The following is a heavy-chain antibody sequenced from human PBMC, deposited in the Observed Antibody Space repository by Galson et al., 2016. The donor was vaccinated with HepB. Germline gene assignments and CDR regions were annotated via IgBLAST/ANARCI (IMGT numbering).Heavy chain of an antibody. Sequence: SLRLSCAASGFTFSDFYMNWIRQAPGKGLEWVASVGGSANSVSYADFVKGRFTVSRDNARDSLFLQMDSLTGDDTAVYYCARGEHQKRLHKRGFDYWGQGTLVTVSS. J-gene: IGHJ4*02. CDR3: ARGEHQKRLHKRGFDY. V-gene: IGHV3-11*01. CDR1: GFTFSDFY. CDR2: VGGSANSV. D-gene: IGHD4-11*01.